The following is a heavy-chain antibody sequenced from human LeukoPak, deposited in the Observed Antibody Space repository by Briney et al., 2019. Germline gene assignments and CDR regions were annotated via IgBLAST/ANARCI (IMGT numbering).Heavy chain of an antibody. CDR1: GFIFTNYG. D-gene: IGHD3-22*01. Sequence: GGSLRLSCAASGFIFTNYGMSWVRQGPEKGLEWVSAIRGNADTTYYADSVKGRFTIFRDNYKSMLYLQMNSLRVEDTAVYYCPKGHGDASGYYYFDSWGQGTLVTVSS. J-gene: IGHJ4*02. V-gene: IGHV3-23*01. CDR3: PKGHGDASGYYYFDS. CDR2: IRGNADTT.